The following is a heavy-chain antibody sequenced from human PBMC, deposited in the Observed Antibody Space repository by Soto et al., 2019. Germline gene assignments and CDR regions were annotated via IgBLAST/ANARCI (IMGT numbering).Heavy chain of an antibody. CDR1: GFTFSDHY. Sequence: EVQLVESGGGLVQPGGSLRLSCAASGFTFSDHYMDWVRQAPGKGLEWVGRTRNKANSYTTEYAASVKGRFTISRDDSKTSLYLQMNSLKTEDTAVYYCARTTNSHDAFDIWGQGTMVTVSS. CDR3: ARTTNSHDAFDI. V-gene: IGHV3-72*01. D-gene: IGHD1-1*01. J-gene: IGHJ3*02. CDR2: TRNKANSYTT.